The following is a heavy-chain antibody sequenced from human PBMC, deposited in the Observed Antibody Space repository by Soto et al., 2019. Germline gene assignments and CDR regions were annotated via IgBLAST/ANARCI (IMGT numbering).Heavy chain of an antibody. CDR2: IIPIFGTA. CDR1: GGTFSSYA. D-gene: IGHD2-2*01. Sequence: QVQLVQSGAEVKKPGSSVKVSCKASGGTFSSYAISWVRQAPGQGLEWMGGIIPIFGTANYAQKFQGRVTITADEPTSPAYMELGSLGSEATAVYYGARHVPAAGYYSGMDVWGQGTTVTVSS. CDR3: ARHVPAAGYYSGMDV. V-gene: IGHV1-69*12. J-gene: IGHJ6*02.